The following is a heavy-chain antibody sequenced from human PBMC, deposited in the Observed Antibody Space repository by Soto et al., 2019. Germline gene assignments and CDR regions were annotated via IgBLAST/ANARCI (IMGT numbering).Heavy chain of an antibody. CDR3: ARDDIVVVPAANYYYYYGMDV. D-gene: IGHD2-2*01. J-gene: IGHJ6*02. CDR1: GGSISSYY. V-gene: IGHV4-4*07. CDR2: IYTSGST. Sequence: KTSETLSLTCTVSGGSISSYYWSWIRQPAGKGLEWIGRIYTSGSTNYNPSLKSRVTMSVDTSKNQFSLKLSSVTAADTAVYYCARDDIVVVPAANYYYYYGMDVWGQGTTVTVSS.